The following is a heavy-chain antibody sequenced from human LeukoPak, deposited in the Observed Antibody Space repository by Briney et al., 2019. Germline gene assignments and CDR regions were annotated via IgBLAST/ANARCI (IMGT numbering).Heavy chain of an antibody. Sequence: GGSLRLSCAASGFTFSSYAMHWVRQAPGKGLEWVAVISYDGSNKYYADSVKGRFTISRDNSKNTLYLQLSSLRAEDTALYYCAGEYPYYFDYWGQGTLVTVSS. J-gene: IGHJ4*02. CDR1: GFTFSSYA. D-gene: IGHD2-2*02. CDR3: AGEYPYYFDY. V-gene: IGHV3-30-3*01. CDR2: ISYDGSNK.